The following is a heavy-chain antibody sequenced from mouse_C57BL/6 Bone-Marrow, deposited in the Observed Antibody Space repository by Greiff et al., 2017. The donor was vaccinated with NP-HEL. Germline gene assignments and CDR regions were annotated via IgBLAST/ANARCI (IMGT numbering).Heavy chain of an antibody. CDR2: IYPRSGNT. V-gene: IGHV1-81*01. CDR3: ASPKLLRFDY. CDR1: GYTFTSYG. D-gene: IGHD1-1*01. Sequence: QVQLKQSGAELARPGASVKLSCKASGYTFTSYGISWVKQRTGQGLEWIGEIYPRSGNTYYNEKLKGKATLTADKSSSTAYMELRSLTSEDSAVYFCASPKLLRFDYWGQGTTLTVSS. J-gene: IGHJ2*01.